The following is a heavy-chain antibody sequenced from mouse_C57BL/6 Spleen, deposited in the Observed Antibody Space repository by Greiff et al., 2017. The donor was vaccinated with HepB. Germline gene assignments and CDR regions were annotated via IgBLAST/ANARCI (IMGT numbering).Heavy chain of an antibody. CDR1: GYTFTSYW. J-gene: IGHJ4*01. CDR2: IDPSDSYT. V-gene: IGHV1-69*01. D-gene: IGHD2-4*01. Sequence: QVQLKQPGAELVMPGASVKLSCKASGYTFTSYWMHWVKQRPGQGLEWIGEIDPSDSYTNYNQKFKGKSTLTVDKSSSTAYMQLSSLTSEDSAVYYCAMIYYDYDGDYAMDYWGQGTSVTVSS. CDR3: AMIYYDYDGDYAMDY.